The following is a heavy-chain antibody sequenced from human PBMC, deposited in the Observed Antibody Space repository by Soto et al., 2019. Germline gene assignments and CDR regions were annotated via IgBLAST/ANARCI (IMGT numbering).Heavy chain of an antibody. D-gene: IGHD7-27*01. J-gene: IGHJ3*02. CDR3: ARDRLGIFAFDI. V-gene: IGHV3-53*01. Sequence: GGSLRLSCAASGFTVSSNYMSWVRQAPGKGLEWDSVIYSGGSTNYADSVKGRFTISRDNSKNTLYLQMNSLRAEDTAVYYCARDRLGIFAFDIWGQGTMVTVSS. CDR1: GFTVSSNY. CDR2: IYSGGST.